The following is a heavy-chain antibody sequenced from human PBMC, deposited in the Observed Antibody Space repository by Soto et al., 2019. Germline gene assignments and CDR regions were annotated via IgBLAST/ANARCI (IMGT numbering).Heavy chain of an antibody. CDR3: ARQHPLDIRFWFT. Sequence: GESLKISCKVSGDSFTGFWIGWVRQMPGKGLEWLGSIYPRDSDTRYSPSFQGQVTISADKSLSTAYLQWNSLQASDTAIYYCARQHPLDIRFWFTWGHRPPVTV. J-gene: IGHJ4*01. CDR2: IYPRDSDT. D-gene: IGHD3-10*01. V-gene: IGHV5-51*01. CDR1: GDSFTGFW.